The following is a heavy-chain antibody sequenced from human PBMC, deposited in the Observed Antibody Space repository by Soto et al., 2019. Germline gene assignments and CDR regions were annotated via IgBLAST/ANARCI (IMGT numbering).Heavy chain of an antibody. CDR1: GYSFTSYW. V-gene: IGHV5-51*01. Sequence: GESLKISCKGSGYSFTSYWIGWVRQMPGKGLEWMGIIYPGDSDTRYSPSFQGQVTISADKSISTAYLQWSSLKASDTAMYYCARTVQVRGYLGWFDPWGQGTLVTVSS. CDR2: IYPGDSDT. D-gene: IGHD3-10*01. J-gene: IGHJ5*02. CDR3: ARTVQVRGYLGWFDP.